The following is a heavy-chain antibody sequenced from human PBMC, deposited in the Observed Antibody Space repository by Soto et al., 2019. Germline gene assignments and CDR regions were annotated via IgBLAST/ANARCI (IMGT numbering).Heavy chain of an antibody. V-gene: IGHV3-21*01. J-gene: IGHJ3*02. CDR3: AKDRGGDLKAFDI. D-gene: IGHD3-10*01. Sequence: EVQLVESGGGLVKPGGSLRLSCAASGFTLSSYSMNWVRQAPGKGLEWGSSISSSSSYIYYADSVKGRFTISRDNAKNSLYLQMNRLRVEDTALYYCAKDRGGDLKAFDIWGQGTMVTVSS. CDR1: GFTLSSYS. CDR2: ISSSSSYI.